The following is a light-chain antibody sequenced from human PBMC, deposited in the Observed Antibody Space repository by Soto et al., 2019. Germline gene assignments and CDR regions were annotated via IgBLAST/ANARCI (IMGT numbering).Light chain of an antibody. CDR2: DAS. J-gene: IGKJ4*01. V-gene: IGKV3-11*01. Sequence: EIVLTQSPATLSLSPGERATLSCRASQSVSRYLAWYQQKPGQAPRLLIYDASNRATGIPARFSGSGSGTDFPLTISSLEPEDFAVYDCKQRSHWPSSFGGGTKVQIK. CDR3: KQRSHWPSS. CDR1: QSVSRY.